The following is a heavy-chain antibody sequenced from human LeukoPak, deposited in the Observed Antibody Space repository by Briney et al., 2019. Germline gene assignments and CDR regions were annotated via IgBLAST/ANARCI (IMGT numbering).Heavy chain of an antibody. D-gene: IGHD1-26*01. V-gene: IGHV4-34*01. CDR3: ARGPKGGSYHNWFDP. CDR1: GGSLSGYY. CDR2: INHSGST. J-gene: IGHJ5*02. Sequence: KPSETLSLTCAVYGGSLSGYYWSWLRQPPGKGLEWFGEINHSGSTNYSPSLKSRVTISVDTSKNPFSLKLSSVTAADTAVYYCARGPKGGSYHNWFDPWGQGTLVTVSS.